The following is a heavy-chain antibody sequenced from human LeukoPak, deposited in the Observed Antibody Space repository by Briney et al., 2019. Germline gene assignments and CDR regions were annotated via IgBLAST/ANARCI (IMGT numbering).Heavy chain of an antibody. J-gene: IGHJ4*02. CDR2: ISGSGATT. V-gene: IGHV3-23*01. Sequence: GGSLRLSCAASGFTFSRYAMPWVRQAPGEGLEWVAAISGSGATTFYADSVKGRFTISRDNSKNTVYLQMNSLRAEDTAVYSCARGGRDTSGYVDWGQGTLVTVSS. CDR1: GFTFSRYA. CDR3: ARGGRDTSGYVD. D-gene: IGHD3-22*01.